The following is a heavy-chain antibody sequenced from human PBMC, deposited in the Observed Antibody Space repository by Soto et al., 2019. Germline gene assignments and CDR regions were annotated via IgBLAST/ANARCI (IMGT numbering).Heavy chain of an antibody. CDR3: ARDYRNYYDSSGYPGYYYGMDV. J-gene: IGHJ6*02. CDR2: INPSGGST. D-gene: IGHD3-22*01. V-gene: IGHV1-46*03. Sequence: EASVKVSCKASGYTFTSYYMHWVRQAPGQGLEWMGIINPSGGSTSYAQKFQGRVTMTRDTSTSTVYMELSSLRSEDTAVYYCARDYRNYYDSSGYPGYYYGMDVWGQGTTVTLSS. CDR1: GYTFTSYY.